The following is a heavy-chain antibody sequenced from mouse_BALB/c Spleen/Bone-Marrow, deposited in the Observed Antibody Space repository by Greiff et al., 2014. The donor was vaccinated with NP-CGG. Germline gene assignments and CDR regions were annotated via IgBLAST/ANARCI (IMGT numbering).Heavy chain of an antibody. CDR3: ARRGYGNSYWYFDV. D-gene: IGHD2-10*02. J-gene: IGHJ1*01. CDR2: ISSGGSYT. CDR1: GFTFSSYG. Sequence: EVKLVESGGDLVKPGGSLKLSCAASGFTFSSYGMSWVRQTPDKRLEWVATISSGGSYTYYPDSVKGRFTISRDNAKNTLYLQMSSLKSEDTAIYYCARRGYGNSYWYFDVWGAGTTVTVSS. V-gene: IGHV5-6*02.